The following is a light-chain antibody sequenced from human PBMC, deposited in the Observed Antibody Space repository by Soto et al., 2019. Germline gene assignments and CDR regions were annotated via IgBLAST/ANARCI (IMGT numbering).Light chain of an antibody. Sequence: DIVLTQSPDSLAVSLGERATINCRSSRSLLSISNNKDHLAWYQQNPGQPPKLLINWSSIRESGVPDRFSGSGSGSDFTLTISSLQSEDVAVYICHQYYGLPTFGQGTEVHIK. CDR1: RSLLSISNNKDH. CDR2: WSS. V-gene: IGKV4-1*01. J-gene: IGKJ1*01. CDR3: HQYYGLPT.